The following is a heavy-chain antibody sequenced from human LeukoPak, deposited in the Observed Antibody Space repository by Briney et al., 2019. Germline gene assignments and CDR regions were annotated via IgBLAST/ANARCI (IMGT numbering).Heavy chain of an antibody. CDR3: ARGPLVRLPSSFDP. CDR1: GYTFTSYD. CDR2: MNPNSGNT. V-gene: IGHV1-8*01. Sequence: ASVKVSCKASGYTFTSYDINWVRQATGLGLEWMGWMNPNSGNTGSAQRFQGRVTMTRDTSRSTAYMELSSLTSEDTAVYYCARGPLVRLPSSFDPWGQGTLATVSS. J-gene: IGHJ5*02. D-gene: IGHD3-16*02.